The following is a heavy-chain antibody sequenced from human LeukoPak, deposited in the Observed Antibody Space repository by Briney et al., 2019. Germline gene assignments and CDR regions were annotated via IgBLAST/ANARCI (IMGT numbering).Heavy chain of an antibody. CDR2: TSTSGST. Sequence: SQTLSLTCTISGGSISSGSYYWSWIRQPAGKGPEWIGRTSTSGSTNYNPSLKSRVTISVDTSKNQFSLKLSSLTAADTAVYYCASRRGRYDYWGQGTLVTVSS. CDR3: ASRRGRYDY. CDR1: GGSISSGSYY. D-gene: IGHD5-24*01. J-gene: IGHJ4*02. V-gene: IGHV4-61*02.